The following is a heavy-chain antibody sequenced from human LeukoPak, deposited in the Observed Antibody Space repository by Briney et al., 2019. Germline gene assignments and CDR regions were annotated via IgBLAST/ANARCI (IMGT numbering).Heavy chain of an antibody. CDR3: ARSFNYYDSSGYSFGASQGDAFDI. V-gene: IGHV1-18*01. J-gene: IGHJ3*02. D-gene: IGHD3-22*01. CDR1: GYTFTSYG. CDR2: INTYKGDA. Sequence: GAPVKVSCKAAGYTFTSYGIIWVRQAPGQGLGWWGGINTYKGDANYAQRRQGRVTMTTDTATSTAYMELRSLRSDDTAVYYCARSFNYYDSSGYSFGASQGDAFDIWGQGTMVTVSS.